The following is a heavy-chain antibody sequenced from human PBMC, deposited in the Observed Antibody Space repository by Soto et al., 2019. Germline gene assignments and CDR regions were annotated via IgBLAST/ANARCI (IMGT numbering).Heavy chain of an antibody. CDR3: AKDYYSGYEWRDYYHGMDV. J-gene: IGHJ6*02. V-gene: IGHV3-23*01. D-gene: IGHD5-12*01. Sequence: HPGGSLRLSCSASGFTFSSYAMSWARQAPGKGLEWVSVISGNGDTTYYAESVKGRFTISRDNSKNTVYLQMNSLRAEDTAVYYCAKDYYSGYEWRDYYHGMDVWGQGTTVTVSS. CDR1: GFTFSSYA. CDR2: ISGNGDTT.